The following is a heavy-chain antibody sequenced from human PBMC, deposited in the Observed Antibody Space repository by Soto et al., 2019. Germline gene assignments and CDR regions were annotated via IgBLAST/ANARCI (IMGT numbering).Heavy chain of an antibody. CDR1: GFTFSSYA. CDR2: ISGSGGST. CDR3: AKVPSITIFGVAET. V-gene: IGHV3-23*01. D-gene: IGHD3-3*01. J-gene: IGHJ5*02. Sequence: GGSVRLSCAASGFTFSSYAMSWVRQAPGKGLEWVSAISGSGGSTYYADSVKGRFTISRDNSKNTLYLQMNSLRAEDTAVYYCAKVPSITIFGVAETWGQGTLVTVSS.